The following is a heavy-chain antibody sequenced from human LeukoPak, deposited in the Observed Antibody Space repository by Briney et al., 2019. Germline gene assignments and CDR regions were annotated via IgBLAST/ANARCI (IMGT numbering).Heavy chain of an antibody. CDR1: GYTFTSYY. CDR2: INPSGGST. Sequence: GASAKVSCKASGYTFTSYYMHWVRQAPGQGLEWMGIINPSGGSTGYAQKFQGRATMTRDTSTSTVYMELSSLRSEDTAVYYCARDLGRSGYYLGAFDIWGQGTMVTVSS. CDR3: ARDLGRSGYYLGAFDI. D-gene: IGHD3-22*01. V-gene: IGHV1-46*01. J-gene: IGHJ3*02.